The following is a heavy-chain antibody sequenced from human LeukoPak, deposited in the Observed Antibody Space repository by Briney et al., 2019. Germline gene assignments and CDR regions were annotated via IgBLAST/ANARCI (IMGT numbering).Heavy chain of an antibody. CDR1: GFTFSSYW. CDR3: ASWPGGWYGEDS. CDR2: INNDGSGT. Sequence: GGSLRLSCAASGFTFSSYWMHWVRQAPGKGPVWVSRINNDGSGTTYADSVKGRFTISRDDAKNTLYLQMNSLRAEDTAVYYCASWPGGWYGEDSWGQGTLVTVSS. J-gene: IGHJ4*02. V-gene: IGHV3-74*01. D-gene: IGHD6-19*01.